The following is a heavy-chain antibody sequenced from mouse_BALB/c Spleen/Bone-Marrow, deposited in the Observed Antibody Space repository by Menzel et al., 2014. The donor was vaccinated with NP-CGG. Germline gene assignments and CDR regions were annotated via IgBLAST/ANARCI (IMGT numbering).Heavy chain of an antibody. CDR3: ARPYRYYFDY. D-gene: IGHD2-14*01. CDR1: GFTFSSYG. Sequence: EVKLVESGGGLVQPGGSLKLSCAASGFTFSSYGMSWVRQTSDKRLELVATINSNGGSTYYPDSVKGRFTISRDNAKNTLYLQMSSLKSEDTAMYYCARPYRYYFDYWGQGTTLTVSS. CDR2: INSNGGST. J-gene: IGHJ2*01. V-gene: IGHV5-6-3*01.